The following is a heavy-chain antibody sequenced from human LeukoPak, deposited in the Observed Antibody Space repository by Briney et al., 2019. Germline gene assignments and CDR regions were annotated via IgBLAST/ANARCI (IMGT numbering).Heavy chain of an antibody. CDR3: AKAADQYYYYYFYYMDV. CDR2: ISYDGSNK. V-gene: IGHV3-30*04. CDR1: GFTFSSYA. D-gene: IGHD2-2*01. Sequence: GRSLRLSCAASGFTFSSYAMHWVRQAPGKGLEWVAVISYDGSNKYYADSVKGRFTISRDNSKNTLYLQMNSLRVEDTAVYYCAKAADQYYYYYFYYMDVWGKGTTVTVSS. J-gene: IGHJ6*03.